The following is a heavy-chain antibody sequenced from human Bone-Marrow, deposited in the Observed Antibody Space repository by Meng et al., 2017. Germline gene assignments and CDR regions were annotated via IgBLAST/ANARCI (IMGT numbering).Heavy chain of an antibody. J-gene: IGHJ2*01. V-gene: IGHV5-51*01. CDR2: IYPGDSDT. CDR1: GYSFTSYW. Sequence: KVSCKGSGYSFTSYWICWVRQMPGKGLEWIGIIYPGDSDTRYIPSFQGQVTISADKSISTAYLQWSSLKDSDTAMYYCVRPPERVYGGNSAPWYFDLWGRGTLVTVSS. D-gene: IGHD4-23*01. CDR3: VRPPERVYGGNSAPWYFDL.